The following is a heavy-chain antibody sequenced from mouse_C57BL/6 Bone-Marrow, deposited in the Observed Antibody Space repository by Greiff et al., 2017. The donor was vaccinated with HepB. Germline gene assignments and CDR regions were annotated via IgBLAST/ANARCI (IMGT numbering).Heavy chain of an antibody. V-gene: IGHV1-19*01. CDR2: INPYNGGT. J-gene: IGHJ3*01. Sequence: EVQLQESGPVLVKPGASVKMSCKASGYTFTDYYMNWVKQSHGKSLEWIGVINPYNGGTSYNQKFKGKATLTVDKSSSTAYMDLNSLTSEASAVYYCASRGTGPLFFAYWGQGTLVTVSA. D-gene: IGHD4-1*01. CDR1: GYTFTDYY. CDR3: ASRGTGPLFFAY.